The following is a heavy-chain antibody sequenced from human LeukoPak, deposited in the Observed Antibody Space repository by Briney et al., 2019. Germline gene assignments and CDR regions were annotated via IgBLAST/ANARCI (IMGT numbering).Heavy chain of an antibody. V-gene: IGHV4-30-2*01. J-gene: IGHJ4*02. D-gene: IGHD4-17*01. Sequence: SETLSLTCTVSGGSISSGGYYWSWIRQPPGKGLEWIGYIYHSGSTYYNPSLKSRVTISVDRSKNQFSLKLSSVTAADTAVYYCARVKGDYVPYYFDYWGQGTLVTVSS. CDR2: IYHSGST. CDR1: GGSISSGGYY. CDR3: ARVKGDYVPYYFDY.